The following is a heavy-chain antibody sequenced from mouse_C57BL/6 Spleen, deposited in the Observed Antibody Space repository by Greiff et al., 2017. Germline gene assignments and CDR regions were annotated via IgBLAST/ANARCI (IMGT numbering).Heavy chain of an antibody. V-gene: IGHV1-82*01. D-gene: IGHD2-5*01. J-gene: IGHJ3*01. Sequence: VQLQQSGPELVKPGASVKISCKASGYAFSSSWMNWVKQRPGKGLEWIGRNYPGDGDTNYNGKFKGKATLTADKSSSTAYMQLSSLTSEDSAVYFCARSRSNYPAWFAYWGQGTLVTVSA. CDR1: GYAFSSSW. CDR2: NYPGDGDT. CDR3: ARSRSNYPAWFAY.